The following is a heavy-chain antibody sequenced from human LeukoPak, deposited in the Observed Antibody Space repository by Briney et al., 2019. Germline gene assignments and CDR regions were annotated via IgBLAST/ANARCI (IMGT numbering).Heavy chain of an antibody. J-gene: IGHJ4*02. CDR1: LFTFSSYA. V-gene: IGHV3-23*01. CDR2: INPSGGDT. Sequence: GGSLRLSCAASLFTFSSYAMTWVRQAPGKGLEWVSTINPSGGDTYYADSVRGRFTISRDNSKKTLYLQMDSLRAEDTAVYYCAKAYNDGSGSYYSFFDNWGQGTLVTVSS. CDR3: AKAYNDGSGSYYSFFDN. D-gene: IGHD3-10*01.